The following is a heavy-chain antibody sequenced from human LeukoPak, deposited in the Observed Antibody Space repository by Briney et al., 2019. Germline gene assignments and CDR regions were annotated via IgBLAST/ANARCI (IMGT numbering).Heavy chain of an antibody. CDR1: GLTFSSYW. V-gene: IGHV3-7*01. D-gene: IGHD4-11*01. CDR3: ARDHEYSNYD. J-gene: IGHJ4*02. CDR2: IKEDGSEQ. Sequence: PGGSLRLSCAASGLTFSSYWMSWVRQAPGKGLEWVANIKEDGSEQYYVDSVKGRFTISRDNAKNSLYLQMNSLRAEDTAVYYCARDHEYSNYDWGQGTLVTVSS.